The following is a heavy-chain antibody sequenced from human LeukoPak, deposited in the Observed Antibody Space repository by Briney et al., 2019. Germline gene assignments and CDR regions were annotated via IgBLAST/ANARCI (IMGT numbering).Heavy chain of an antibody. CDR1: GGTFSSYA. J-gene: IGHJ4*02. D-gene: IGHD6-19*01. CDR3: ARGYSSGWYRGRHFDY. Sequence: SVKVSCKASGGTFSSYAISWVRQAPGQGLEWMGGIVPIFGTANYAQKFQGRVTITADESTSTAYMELSSLRSEDTAVYYCARGYSSGWYRGRHFDYWGQGTLVTVSS. CDR2: IVPIFGTA. V-gene: IGHV1-69*13.